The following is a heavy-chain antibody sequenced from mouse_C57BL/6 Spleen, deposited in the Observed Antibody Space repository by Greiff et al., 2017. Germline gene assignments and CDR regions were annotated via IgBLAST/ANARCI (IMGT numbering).Heavy chain of an antibody. J-gene: IGHJ4*01. CDR3: ARESDYGNGTGSMDY. CDR1: GFAFTNYL. V-gene: IGHV1-54*01. CDR2: ITPGSGGT. Sequence: VQLQQSGAELVRPGTSVKVSCKASGFAFTNYLIAWVQQRPGQGLEWIGVITPGSGGTTSNERFKGKATLSADKPSSTASMQLRSLTSEASAVYICARESDYGNGTGSMDYWGQGTSVTVSA. D-gene: IGHD1-1*01.